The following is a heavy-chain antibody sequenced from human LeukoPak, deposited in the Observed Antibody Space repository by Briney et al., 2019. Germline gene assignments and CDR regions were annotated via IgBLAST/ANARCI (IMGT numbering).Heavy chain of an antibody. CDR1: GYTFTXYA. CDR3: ARVPDDYGDSPSP. CDR2: INAGKGNT. D-gene: IGHD4-17*01. J-gene: IGHJ5*02. V-gene: IGHV1-3*01. Sequence: SGYTFTXYAMHWXRQAPGERGEWMGWINAGKGNTKYSQKFQGRVTITRDTSASTAYMELSSLRSEDTAVYYCARVPDDYGDSPSPWGQGTLVTVSS.